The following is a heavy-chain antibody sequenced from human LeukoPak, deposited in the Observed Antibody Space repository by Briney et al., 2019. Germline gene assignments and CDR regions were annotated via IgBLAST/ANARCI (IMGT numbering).Heavy chain of an antibody. CDR1: GFTFSSYG. V-gene: IGHV3-30*18. CDR2: ISYDGSNK. J-gene: IGHJ4*02. Sequence: PGGSLRLSCAASGFTFSSYGMHWVRQAPGKGREWGAVISYDGSNKYYADSVKGRFTISRDNSKNTLYLQMNSLRAEDTAVYYCAKDPYWGQGTLVTVSS. CDR3: AKDPY.